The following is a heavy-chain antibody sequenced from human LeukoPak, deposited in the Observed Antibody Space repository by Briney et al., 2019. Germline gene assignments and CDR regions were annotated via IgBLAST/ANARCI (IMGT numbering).Heavy chain of an antibody. CDR3: ARVTAIFGVAPRYYFDY. CDR1: SGSINSGDYY. Sequence: SETLSLTCTVSSGSINSGDYYWSWIRQHPGKGLEWIGHIYNSGSSYYNPSLKSRASISIDTSKNRFSLNPSSVTAADTAVYSCARVTAIFGVAPRYYFDYWGQGTLVTVSS. CDR2: IYNSGSS. D-gene: IGHD3-3*01. V-gene: IGHV4-31*02. J-gene: IGHJ4*02.